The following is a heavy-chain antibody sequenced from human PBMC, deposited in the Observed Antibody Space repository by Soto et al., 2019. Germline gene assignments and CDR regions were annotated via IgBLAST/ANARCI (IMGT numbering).Heavy chain of an antibody. CDR2: MNPNSGNT. D-gene: IGHD6-13*01. CDR1: GYTFTSYD. Sequence: QVQLVQSGAEVKKPGASVKVSCKASGYTFTSYDINWVRQATGQGLEWIGWMNPNSGNTGYAQKFQGRVTMTRNTSISTAYMDLSSLRSEDTAVYYCARIAAAGTGEYYYYYYGMDVWGQGTTVTVSS. J-gene: IGHJ6*02. CDR3: ARIAAAGTGEYYYYYYGMDV. V-gene: IGHV1-8*01.